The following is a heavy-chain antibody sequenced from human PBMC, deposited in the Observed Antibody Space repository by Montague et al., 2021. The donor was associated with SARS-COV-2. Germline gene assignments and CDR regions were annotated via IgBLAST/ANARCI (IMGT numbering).Heavy chain of an antibody. Sequence: SETLSLTCAVYGGSLSGYYWSWIRQPPGEGLEWIAEISHSGSTSHNPSLRSRVTISVDTSKNQFSLKLSSATAADTAVYYCARVPCRLLFVPWYYGMDVWGQGTTVTVSS. D-gene: IGHD2-2*01. J-gene: IGHJ6*02. CDR1: GGSLSGYY. V-gene: IGHV4-34*01. CDR2: ISHSGST. CDR3: ARVPCRLLFVPWYYGMDV.